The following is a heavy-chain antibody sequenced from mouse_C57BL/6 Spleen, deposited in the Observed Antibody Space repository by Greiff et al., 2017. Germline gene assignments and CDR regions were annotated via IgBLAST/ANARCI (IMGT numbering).Heavy chain of an antibody. V-gene: IGHV1-55*01. CDR2: IYPGSGST. Sequence: QVQLQQPGAELVKPGASVKMSCKASGYTFTSYWITWVKQRPGQGLEWIGDIYPGSGSTNYNEKFKSKATLTVDTSSSTAYKQLSSLTSEDSAVYYCARKEYGSSFFDYWGQGTTLTVSS. D-gene: IGHD1-1*01. J-gene: IGHJ2*01. CDR1: GYTFTSYW. CDR3: ARKEYGSSFFDY.